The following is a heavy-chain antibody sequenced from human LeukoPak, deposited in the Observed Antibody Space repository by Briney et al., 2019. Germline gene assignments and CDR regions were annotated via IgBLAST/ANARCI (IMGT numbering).Heavy chain of an antibody. V-gene: IGHV4-34*01. CDR2: INHSGST. CDR1: GGSFSGYY. Sequence: PSETLSLTCAVYGGSFSGYYWSWIRQPPGKGLEWIGEINHSGSTNYNPSLKSRVTISVDTSKNQFSLKLSSVTAADTAVYYCARGLAKSGLRGYYFDYWGQGTLVTVSS. D-gene: IGHD3-3*01. CDR3: ARGLAKSGLRGYYFDY. J-gene: IGHJ4*02.